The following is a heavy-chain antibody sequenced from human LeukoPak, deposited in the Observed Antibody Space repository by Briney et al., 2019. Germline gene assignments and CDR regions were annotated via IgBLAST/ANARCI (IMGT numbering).Heavy chain of an antibody. CDR3: ARLDYGFYFDY. V-gene: IGHV4-59*01. Sequence: SETLSLTCTVSGGSINSYYWSWIRQPPGKGLEWIGYIYYSGSTNYNPSLKSRVTISVDASKNQFSLKLSSVTAADTAVYYCARLDYGFYFDYWGQGTLVTVSS. CDR2: IYYSGST. D-gene: IGHD4-17*01. J-gene: IGHJ4*02. CDR1: GGSINSYY.